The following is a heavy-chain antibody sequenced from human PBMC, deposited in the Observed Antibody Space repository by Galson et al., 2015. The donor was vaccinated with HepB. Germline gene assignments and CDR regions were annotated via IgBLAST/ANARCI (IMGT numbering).Heavy chain of an antibody. CDR2: IYYSGST. CDR3: ARERGGGYYDSSGYYGSNWFDP. CDR1: GGSISSYY. V-gene: IGHV4-59*01. D-gene: IGHD3-22*01. Sequence: LSLTCTVSGGSISSYYWSWIRQPPGKGLEWIGYIYYSGSTNYNPSLKSRVTISVDTSKNQFSLKLSSVTAADTAVFYCARERGGGYYDSSGYYGSNWFDPWGQGTLVTVSS. J-gene: IGHJ5*02.